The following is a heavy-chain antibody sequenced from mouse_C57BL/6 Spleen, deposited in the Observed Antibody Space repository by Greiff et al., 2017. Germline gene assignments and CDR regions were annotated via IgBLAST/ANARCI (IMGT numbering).Heavy chain of an antibody. Sequence: QVQLQQPGTELVKPGASVKLSCKASGYTFTSYWMHWVKQRPGQGLEWIGNINPSNGGTNYNEKFKSKATLPVDKSSSTAYIQLSSLTSEDSAVYYCAIITTVVAKGDYYAMDYWGQGTSVTVSS. J-gene: IGHJ4*01. CDR1: GYTFTSYW. D-gene: IGHD1-1*01. CDR3: AIITTVVAKGDYYAMDY. V-gene: IGHV1-53*01. CDR2: INPSNGGT.